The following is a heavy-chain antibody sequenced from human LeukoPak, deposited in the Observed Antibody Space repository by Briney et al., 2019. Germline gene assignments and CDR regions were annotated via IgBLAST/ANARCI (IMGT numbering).Heavy chain of an antibody. D-gene: IGHD4-23*01. CDR2: INPNSGGT. Sequence: ASVKVSCKASGYTFTGYYMHWVRQAPGQGLEWMGWINPNSGGTNYAQKFQGKATMTRDTSISTAYMELSRLRSDDTAVYYCARDHQPHKWYCGNSGWFDPWGQGTLVTVSS. CDR1: GYTFTGYY. V-gene: IGHV1-2*02. J-gene: IGHJ5*02. CDR3: ARDHQPHKWYCGNSGWFDP.